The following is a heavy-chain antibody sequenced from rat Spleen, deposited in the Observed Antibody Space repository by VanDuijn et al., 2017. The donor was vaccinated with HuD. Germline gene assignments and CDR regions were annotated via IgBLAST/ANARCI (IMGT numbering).Heavy chain of an antibody. D-gene: IGHD2-1*01. Sequence: EVQLVESDGGLVQPGRSLKLSCAASGFTFSDYYMAWVRQAPKKGLEWVATIRYDGSRTYYRDYVKGGFTISRDNAKSTLYLQMDSWRCEDTATYYCRICVFRYDRGWLAYWGQGTLVTVSS. CDR3: RICVFRYDRGWLAY. J-gene: IGHJ3*01. CDR1: GFTFSDYY. V-gene: IGHV5-7*01. CDR2: IRYDGSRT.